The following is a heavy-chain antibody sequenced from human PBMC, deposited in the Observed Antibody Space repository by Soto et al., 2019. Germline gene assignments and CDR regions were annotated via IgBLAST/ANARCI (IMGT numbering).Heavy chain of an antibody. D-gene: IGHD6-6*01. CDR1: GGSISSYY. V-gene: IGHV4-4*07. CDR2: IYTSGST. CDR3: ARGGIAARSNYYYGMDV. Sequence: SETLSLTCTVSGGSISSYYWRWIRQPAGKGLEWIGRIYTSGSTNYNPSLKSRVTMSVDTSKNQFSLKLSSVTAADTAVYYCARGGIAARSNYYYGMDVWGQGTTVTVSS. J-gene: IGHJ6*02.